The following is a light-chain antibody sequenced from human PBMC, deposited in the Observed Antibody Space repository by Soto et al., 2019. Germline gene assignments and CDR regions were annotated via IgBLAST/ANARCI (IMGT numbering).Light chain of an antibody. CDR1: PSFASAY. CDR3: QHYETSSMYT. Sequence: EIVLTQSPGTLSLSAGERATLSCRASPSFASAYLAWYQQKPGQAPRLLIYGTSSMASGIPDRFSGGWSGTEFTPTTRSLEPADFAVYYCQHYETSSMYTFGQGTNLEIK. J-gene: IGKJ2*01. CDR2: GTS. V-gene: IGKV3-20*01.